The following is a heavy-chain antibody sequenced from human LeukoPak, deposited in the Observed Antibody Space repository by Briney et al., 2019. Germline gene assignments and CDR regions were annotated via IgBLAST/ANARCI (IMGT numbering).Heavy chain of an antibody. J-gene: IGHJ5*02. V-gene: IGHV1-18*01. CDR3: ARDTSTLDLRREPPNRFDP. CDR1: GYTFISYG. CDR2: IGVYTGNT. D-gene: IGHD1-7*01. Sequence: ASVKVSCKASGYTFISYGITWVRQAPGRGLEWVGWIGVYTGNTNYADELQGRVTMTTDTSTSTAYMELRSLRSDDTAVYYCARDTSTLDLRREPPNRFDPWGQGTLVTVSS.